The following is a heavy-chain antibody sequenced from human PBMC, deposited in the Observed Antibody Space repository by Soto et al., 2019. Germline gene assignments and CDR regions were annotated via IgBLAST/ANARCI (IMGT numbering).Heavy chain of an antibody. CDR3: AEESLDYFDSGRFYAPAFDH. CDR2: ISFDGRDI. Sequence: QVQLVESGGGVVHPGTSLRLSCVTSGFTFSSFAMDWVRQAPGKGLEWVAAISFDGRDISYRESVKGRFSISRDKFKNTVYLQMNSLRHEDTAVYYCAEESLDYFDSGRFYAPAFDHWGQGTLVTVSS. D-gene: IGHD3-10*01. J-gene: IGHJ4*02. V-gene: IGHV3-30*18. CDR1: GFTFSSFA.